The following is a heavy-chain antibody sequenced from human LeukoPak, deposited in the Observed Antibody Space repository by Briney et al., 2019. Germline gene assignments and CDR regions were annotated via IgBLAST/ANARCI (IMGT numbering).Heavy chain of an antibody. CDR2: IAGGGGYI. CDR3: AKFRLSNYDILTGYYYYFDY. CDR1: GFTFSSYS. J-gene: IGHJ4*02. D-gene: IGHD3-9*01. Sequence: GGSLRLSCTASGFTFSSYSMIWVRHTPGKGLEWVSSIAGGGGYIYYADSVKGRFTISRDNAKNSLYLQMNSLRAEDTAVYYCAKFRLSNYDILTGYYYYFDYWGQGTLVTVSS. V-gene: IGHV3-21*01.